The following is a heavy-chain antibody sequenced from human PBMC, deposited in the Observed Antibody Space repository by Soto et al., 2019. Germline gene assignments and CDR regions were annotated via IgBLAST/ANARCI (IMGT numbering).Heavy chain of an antibody. D-gene: IGHD3-10*01. Sequence: ASVKVSWKDSGYTFTGYCMHWVRQAPGQGLEWMGWINPNSGGTHYAQKFQGWVTMTRDTSISAAYMELSRLRSDDTAVYDSARERDCGSGMDPWVDPWGQRTLVTVSS. J-gene: IGHJ5*02. CDR1: GYTFTGYC. CDR3: ARERDCGSGMDPWVDP. V-gene: IGHV1-2*04. CDR2: INPNSGGT.